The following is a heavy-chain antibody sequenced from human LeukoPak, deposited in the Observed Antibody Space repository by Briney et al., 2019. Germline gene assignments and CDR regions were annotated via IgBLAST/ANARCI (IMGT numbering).Heavy chain of an antibody. CDR2: KYARGSS. D-gene: IGHD2-15*01. J-gene: IGHJ3*02. CDR1: GGSISNYY. V-gene: IGHV4-4*07. Sequence: SETLSLTCTVSGGSISNYYWSWIRQPAGKGLEWIGRKYARGSSNYNPPVQSRVTISVDTSKNQFSLKLRSVTAADTAVYYCARGRYCSADICTGGDSFDIWGQGTMDSVSP. CDR3: ARGRYCSADICTGGDSFDI.